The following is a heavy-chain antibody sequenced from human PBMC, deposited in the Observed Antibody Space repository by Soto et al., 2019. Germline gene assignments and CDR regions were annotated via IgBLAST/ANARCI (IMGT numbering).Heavy chain of an antibody. CDR1: GGTFSNYA. J-gene: IGHJ5*02. D-gene: IGHD5-12*01. CDR2: IIPIFGSA. V-gene: IGHV1-69*15. Sequence: QVQLVQSGAEVKKPGSSVKVSCKASGGTFSNYAITWVRQAPGQGLEWLGRIIPIFGSANFAQKFQGRVTLTADESTTTVNMELSSLRSDDTAVYYWAKVGGNDGYVGNWFDPWGQGTLVTVSS. CDR3: AKVGGNDGYVGNWFDP.